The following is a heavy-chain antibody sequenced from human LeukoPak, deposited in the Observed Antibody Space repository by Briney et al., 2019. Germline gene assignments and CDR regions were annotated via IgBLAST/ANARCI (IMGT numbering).Heavy chain of an antibody. CDR1: GFTFSSYA. J-gene: IGHJ4*02. CDR2: ISGSGGST. CDR3: AKDRQSIVVVIIDY. D-gene: IGHD3-22*01. Sequence: GGSLRLSCAASGFTFSSYAMSWVRQAPGKGLEWVSAISGSGGSTYYADPVKGRFTISRDNSKNTLYLQMNSLRAEDTAVYYCAKDRQSIVVVIIDYWGQGTLVTVSS. V-gene: IGHV3-23*01.